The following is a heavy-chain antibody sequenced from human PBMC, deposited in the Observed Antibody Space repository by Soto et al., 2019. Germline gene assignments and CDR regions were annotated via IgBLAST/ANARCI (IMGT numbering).Heavy chain of an antibody. D-gene: IGHD4-17*01. Sequence: EVQLVESGGGLVQPGGSLRLSCAASGFTFSSYAMHWVRQAPGKGLECVSAINSNGGSTYYANSVKGRFTISRDNSKNTLYLQMGSLRAEDMAVYYCARVGTTYYFDYWGQGTLVTVSS. CDR1: GFTFSSYA. V-gene: IGHV3-64*01. CDR3: ARVGTTYYFDY. J-gene: IGHJ4*02. CDR2: INSNGGST.